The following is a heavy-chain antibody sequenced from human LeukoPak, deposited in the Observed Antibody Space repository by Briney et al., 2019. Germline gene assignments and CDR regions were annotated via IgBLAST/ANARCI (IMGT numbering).Heavy chain of an antibody. CDR2: IWYDGSNK. Sequence: GGSLRLSCAASGFTFSSYGMHWVRQAPGKGLEWVAVIWYDGSNKYYADSVKGRFTISRDNSKNTLYLQMNSLRAEDTAVYYCAKDSTIVGATSYDYWGQGTLVTVSS. CDR3: AKDSTIVGATSYDY. CDR1: GFTFSSYG. V-gene: IGHV3-33*06. D-gene: IGHD1-26*01. J-gene: IGHJ4*02.